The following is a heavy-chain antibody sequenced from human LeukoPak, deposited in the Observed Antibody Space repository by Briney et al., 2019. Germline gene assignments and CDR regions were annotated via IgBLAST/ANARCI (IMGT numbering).Heavy chain of an antibody. CDR1: GGSISLYY. CDR2: IYTSGST. Sequence: SETLSLTCTVSGGSISLYYWNWIRQPAGKGLEWIGRIYTSGSTNYNPSLKSRVTMSLDTSKNQFSLKLSSVTAADTAVYYCARATTYYYGSGSYYAFDIWGQGTMVTVSS. CDR3: ARATTYYYGSGSYYAFDI. J-gene: IGHJ3*02. V-gene: IGHV4-4*07. D-gene: IGHD3-10*01.